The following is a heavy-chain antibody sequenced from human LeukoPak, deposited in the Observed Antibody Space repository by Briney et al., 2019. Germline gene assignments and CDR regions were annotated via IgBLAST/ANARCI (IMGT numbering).Heavy chain of an antibody. Sequence: SETLSLTCAVYGGSFSGYYWSWIRQPPGKGLEWIGEINHSGSTNYNPSLKSRVTISVDTSKNQFSLKLSSVTAADTAVYYCARGRLYSSSWYGYFQHWGQGTLVTVSS. J-gene: IGHJ1*01. D-gene: IGHD6-13*01. V-gene: IGHV4-34*01. CDR3: ARGRLYSSSWYGYFQH. CDR1: GGSFSGYY. CDR2: INHSGST.